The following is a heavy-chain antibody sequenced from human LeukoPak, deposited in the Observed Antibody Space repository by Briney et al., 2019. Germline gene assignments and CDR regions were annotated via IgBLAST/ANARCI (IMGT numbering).Heavy chain of an antibody. CDR3: AKGGILGFRHAFDI. Sequence: GGSLRLSCAASGFTFDDYAMHWVRQAPGKGLEWVSGISWNSGSIGYADSVKGRFTISRDNAKNSLHLQMNSLRAEDTALYYCAKGGILGFRHAFDIWGQGTMVTVSS. J-gene: IGHJ3*02. D-gene: IGHD6-13*01. CDR1: GFTFDDYA. V-gene: IGHV3-9*01. CDR2: ISWNSGSI.